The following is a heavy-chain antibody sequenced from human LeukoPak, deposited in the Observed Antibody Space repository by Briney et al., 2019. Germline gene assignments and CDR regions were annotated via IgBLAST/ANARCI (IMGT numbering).Heavy chain of an antibody. J-gene: IGHJ4*02. CDR2: INTNTGNP. D-gene: IGHD3-10*01. CDR1: GYTFTSYA. Sequence: GASVTASCKASGYTFTSYAMNWVRQAPGQGLEWMGWINTNTGNPTYAQGFTGRFVFSLDTSVSTAYLQISSLKAEDTAVYYCARVWFGELLLFDYWGQGTLVTVSS. CDR3: ARVWFGELLLFDY. V-gene: IGHV7-4-1*02.